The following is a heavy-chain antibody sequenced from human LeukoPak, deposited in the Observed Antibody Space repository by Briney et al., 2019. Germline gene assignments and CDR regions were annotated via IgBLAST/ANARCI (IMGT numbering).Heavy chain of an antibody. V-gene: IGHV3-48*04. D-gene: IGHD3/OR15-3a*01. CDR3: ARDLLLDRYDVFDI. J-gene: IGHJ3*02. Sequence: PGGSLRLSCATSGFTFSSYGMSWVRQAPGKGLEWLSYISSGGSAIHYADSVKGRFTISRDNAKNSLYLQMNSLRAEDTAVYYCARDLLLDRYDVFDIWGQGTMVTVSS. CDR1: GFTFSSYG. CDR2: ISSGGSAI.